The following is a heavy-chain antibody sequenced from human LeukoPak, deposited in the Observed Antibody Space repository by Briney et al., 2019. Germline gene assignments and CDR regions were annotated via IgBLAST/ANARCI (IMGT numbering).Heavy chain of an antibody. D-gene: IGHD6-19*01. CDR1: GDSVSSNSAA. V-gene: IGHV6-1*01. Sequence: SQTLSLTCAISGDSVSSNSAAWNWIRQSPSRGLEWLGRTYYRSKWYNDYAVSVKSRITINPDASKNQFSLQLNSVTPEDTAVYYCARVRRYSSGWYSVLDAFDIWGQGTMVTVSS. CDR2: TYYRSKWYN. CDR3: ARVRRYSSGWYSVLDAFDI. J-gene: IGHJ3*02.